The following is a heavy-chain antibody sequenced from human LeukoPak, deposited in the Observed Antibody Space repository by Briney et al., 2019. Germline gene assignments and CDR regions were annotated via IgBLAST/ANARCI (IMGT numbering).Heavy chain of an antibody. Sequence: GGSLRLSCVASGFTFDDYAMSWVRQAPGKGLEWVSGINWNGDNTVYADSVKGRFTISRDNAKNSLYLQMNSLRAEDTAVYYCARDGYGDDGDFDIWGQGTMVTVSS. CDR3: ARDGYGDDGDFDI. CDR1: GFTFDDYA. J-gene: IGHJ3*02. V-gene: IGHV3-20*04. D-gene: IGHD4-17*01. CDR2: INWNGDNT.